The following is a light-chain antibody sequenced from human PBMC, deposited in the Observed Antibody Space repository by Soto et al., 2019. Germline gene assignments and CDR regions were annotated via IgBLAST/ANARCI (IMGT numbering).Light chain of an antibody. CDR2: GAS. V-gene: IGKV3-15*01. CDR1: QSVSSS. Sequence: EILMTQSPATLSVYPGDRATLSCRASQSVSSSLALYQQKAGQAPRLLIYGASTRATGIPARFSGSGSGTEFTLTISSLQSEAFGGYYSQHYNNWPPYTFGQGTTLEIK. J-gene: IGKJ2*01. CDR3: QHYNNWPPYT.